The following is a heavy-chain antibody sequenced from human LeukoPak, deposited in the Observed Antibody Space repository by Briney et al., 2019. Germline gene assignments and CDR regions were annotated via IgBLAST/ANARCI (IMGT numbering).Heavy chain of an antibody. Sequence: GGSLRLSCAASGFTFSSYSMNWVRQAPGKGLEWVSSISSSSSYIYYADSVKGRFTISRDNAKNSLYLQMNSLRAEDTAVYYCARDRVAAAGTRWGQGTLVTVSS. V-gene: IGHV3-21*01. J-gene: IGHJ4*02. D-gene: IGHD6-13*01. CDR1: GFTFSSYS. CDR3: ARDRVAAAGTR. CDR2: ISSSSSYI.